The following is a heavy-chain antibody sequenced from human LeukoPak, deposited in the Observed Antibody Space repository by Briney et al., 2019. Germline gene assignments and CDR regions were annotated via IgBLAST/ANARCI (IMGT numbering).Heavy chain of an antibody. CDR3: ARGAYYYDSSGYYYEPYYFDY. D-gene: IGHD3-22*01. V-gene: IGHV1-18*01. CDR2: ISAYNGNT. J-gene: IGHJ4*02. Sequence: ASVKVSCKASGYTFTSYGISWVRQAPGQGLEWMGWISAYNGNTNYAQKFQGRVTMTRDTSTSTVYMELSSLRSEDTAVYYCARGAYYYDSSGYYYEPYYFDYWGQGTLVTVSS. CDR1: GYTFTSYG.